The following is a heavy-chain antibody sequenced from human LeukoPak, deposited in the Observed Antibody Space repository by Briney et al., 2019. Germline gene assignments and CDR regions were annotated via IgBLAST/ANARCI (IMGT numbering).Heavy chain of an antibody. CDR2: MNPNSGNT. Sequence: GASVKVSCKASGYTFTSYDINWVRQATGQGLEWMGWMNPNSGNTGYAQKFQGRVTMTRNTSISTAYMELSSLRSEDTAVYYCARGDYDFWSGYYLPAPWGQGTLVTVPS. CDR3: ARGDYDFWSGYYLPAP. J-gene: IGHJ5*02. CDR1: GYTFTSYD. D-gene: IGHD3-3*01. V-gene: IGHV1-8*02.